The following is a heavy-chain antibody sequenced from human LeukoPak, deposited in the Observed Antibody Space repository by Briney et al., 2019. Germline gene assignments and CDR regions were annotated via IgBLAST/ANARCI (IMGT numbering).Heavy chain of an antibody. CDR3: ARRGYYESSGSYDY. CDR2: IYPGDSAT. CDR1: GYSFTTYGIGYW. Sequence: GESLKISCKASGYSFTTYGIGYWNGWVRQMPGKGLEWMGIIYPGDSATRYSPSFQGQVTLSADKSISTPYLQWSSLKASDTAMYYCARRGYYESSGSYDYWDQGTLVTVSS. J-gene: IGHJ4*02. V-gene: IGHV5-51*01. D-gene: IGHD3-22*01.